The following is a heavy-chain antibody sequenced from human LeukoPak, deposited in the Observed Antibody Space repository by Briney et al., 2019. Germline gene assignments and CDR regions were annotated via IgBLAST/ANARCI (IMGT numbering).Heavy chain of an antibody. CDR2: ISFSGGST. D-gene: IGHD6-13*01. CDR3: ARLGSSAAGTNYFDY. V-gene: IGHV3-23*01. Sequence: GSLRLSCAASGFAFSSYAMSWVRQAPGKGLEWVSTISFSGGSTYYVDSVKGRFTLSRDNSKNTLYLQMNRLRGDDTAVYYCARLGSSAAGTNYFDYWGQGTLVTVSS. J-gene: IGHJ4*02. CDR1: GFAFSSYA.